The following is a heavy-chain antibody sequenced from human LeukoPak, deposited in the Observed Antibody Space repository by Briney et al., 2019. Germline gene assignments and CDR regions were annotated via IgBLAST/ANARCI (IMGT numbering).Heavy chain of an antibody. Sequence: SETLSLTCTVSGGSISSSSYYWGWIRQPPGKGLEWIGSIYYSGSTYYNPSLKSRVTISVDTSKNQFSLKLSSVTAADTAVYYCARRLGPAVAGFHFDYWGQGTLVTVSS. J-gene: IGHJ4*02. CDR2: IYYSGST. CDR1: GGSISSSSYY. CDR3: ARRLGPAVAGFHFDY. V-gene: IGHV4-39*01. D-gene: IGHD6-19*01.